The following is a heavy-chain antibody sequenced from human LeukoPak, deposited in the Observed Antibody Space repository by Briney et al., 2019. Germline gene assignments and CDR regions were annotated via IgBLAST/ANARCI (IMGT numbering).Heavy chain of an antibody. CDR1: GFTFSSYA. Sequence: PGGSLRLSCAASGFTFSSYAMSWVRQAQGKGLEWVSAISGSGGSTYYADSVKGRFTISRDNSKNTLYLQMNSLRAEDAAVYYCAKDQGPYCSGGSCYYFQHWGQGTLVTVSS. V-gene: IGHV3-23*01. CDR3: AKDQGPYCSGGSCYYFQH. J-gene: IGHJ1*01. CDR2: ISGSGGST. D-gene: IGHD2-15*01.